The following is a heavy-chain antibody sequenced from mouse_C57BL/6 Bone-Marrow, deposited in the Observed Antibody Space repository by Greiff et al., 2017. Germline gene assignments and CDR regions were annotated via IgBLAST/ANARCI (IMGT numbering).Heavy chain of an antibody. CDR2: INPNNGGT. CDR3: ARGSYPPDY. J-gene: IGHJ4*01. D-gene: IGHD6-5*01. Sequence: EVQLQQSGPELVKPGASVKISCKASGYTFTDYYMNWVKQSHGKSLEWIGDINPNNGGTSYNQKFKGKATLTVDKSSSTAYMELRSLTSEDSAVYYCARGSYPPDYWGQGTSVTVSS. CDR1: GYTFTDYY. V-gene: IGHV1-26*01.